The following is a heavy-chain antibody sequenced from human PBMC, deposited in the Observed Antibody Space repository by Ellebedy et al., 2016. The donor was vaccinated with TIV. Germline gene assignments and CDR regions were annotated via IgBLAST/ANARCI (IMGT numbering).Heavy chain of an antibody. CDR3: AKDLSDFSGSYYYFDY. CDR2: ISGSGGGT. V-gene: IGHV3-23*01. D-gene: IGHD1-26*01. Sequence: GESLKISCAASAFTVSTYAMTWVRQAPGKGLEWVSTISGSGGGTYYADSVKGRFAISRDNSWNTLFLQMNSLRAEDTAVYYCAKDLSDFSGSYYYFDYWGQGTLVTVSS. J-gene: IGHJ4*02. CDR1: AFTVSTYA.